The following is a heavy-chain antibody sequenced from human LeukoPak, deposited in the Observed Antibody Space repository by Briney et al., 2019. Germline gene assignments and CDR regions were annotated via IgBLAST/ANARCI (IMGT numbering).Heavy chain of an antibody. CDR1: GYTFTSYG. CDR2: INAGNGNT. J-gene: IGHJ3*02. D-gene: IGHD6-19*01. CDR3: SLSSGWYMDAFDI. Sequence: ASVKVSCKASGYTFTSYGISWVRQAPGQRLEWMGWINAGNGNTKYSQKFQGRVTITRDTSASTAYMELSSLRSEDTAVYYCSLSSGWYMDAFDIWGQGTMVTVSS. V-gene: IGHV1-3*01.